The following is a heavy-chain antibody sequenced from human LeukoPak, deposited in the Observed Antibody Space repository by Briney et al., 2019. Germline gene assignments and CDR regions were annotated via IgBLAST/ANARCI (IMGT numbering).Heavy chain of an antibody. V-gene: IGHV1-18*01. CDR3: AREIGPRQLHLWGSAFDY. J-gene: IGHJ4*02. D-gene: IGHD5-18*01. Sequence: GASVKVSCKASGYTFTSYGFSWVRQAPGQGLEWMGWISSYNGDTNYAQRVQDRVTMTTDTATSTAYMELRSLRSDDTAVYYCAREIGPRQLHLWGSAFDYWGQGTLVTVSS. CDR1: GYTFTSYG. CDR2: ISSYNGDT.